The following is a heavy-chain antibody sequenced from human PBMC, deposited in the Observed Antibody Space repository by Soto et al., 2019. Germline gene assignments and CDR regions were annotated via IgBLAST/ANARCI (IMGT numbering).Heavy chain of an antibody. CDR1: GYTFTSYA. J-gene: IGHJ4*02. CDR3: AREGIAAAGTVDY. CDR2: INAGNGNT. V-gene: IGHV1-3*01. D-gene: IGHD6-13*01. Sequence: ASVKVSCKASGYTFTSYAMHWVRQAPGQRLEWMGWINAGNGNTKYSQKFQGRVTITRDTSASTAYMELSSLRSEDTAVYYCAREGIAAAGTVDYWGQGTLVTVSS.